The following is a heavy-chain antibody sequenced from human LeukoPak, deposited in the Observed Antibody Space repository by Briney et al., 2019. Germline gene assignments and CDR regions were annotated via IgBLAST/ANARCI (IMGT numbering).Heavy chain of an antibody. D-gene: IGHD1-26*01. CDR3: ARELVGATNYYYYYMDV. CDR2: INHSGST. J-gene: IGHJ6*03. V-gene: IGHV4-34*01. CDR1: GGSFSGYY. Sequence: PSETLSLTCAVYGGSFSGYYWSWIRQPPGKGLEWIGEINHSGSTNYNPSLKSRVTISVDTSKNQFSLKLSSVTAADTAVYYCARELVGATNYYYYYMDVWGKGTTVTISS.